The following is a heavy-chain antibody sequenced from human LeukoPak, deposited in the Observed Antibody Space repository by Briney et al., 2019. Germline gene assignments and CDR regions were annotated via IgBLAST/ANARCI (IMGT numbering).Heavy chain of an antibody. V-gene: IGHV3-74*01. D-gene: IGHD5-12*01. CDR2: INTDGSYT. CDR3: ARDKGGYDDY. CDR1: GFTLSRYW. Sequence: GGSLRLSCAASGFTLSRYWVHWVRQAPGKGLVWVSRINTDGSYTSYADSVEGRFTISRDNAKNTLYLQMNSLRAEGTAVYYCARDKGGYDDYWGQGTLVTVSS. J-gene: IGHJ4*02.